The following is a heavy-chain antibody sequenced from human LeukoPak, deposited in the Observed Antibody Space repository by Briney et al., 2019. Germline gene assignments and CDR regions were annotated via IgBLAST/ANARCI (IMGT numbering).Heavy chain of an antibody. CDR2: INHSGST. J-gene: IGHJ4*02. CDR1: GGSFSGYY. CDR3: ARVWYHYYDSTGYSNFDY. D-gene: IGHD3-22*01. V-gene: IGHV4-34*01. Sequence: PSETLSLTCAVYGGSFSGYYWSWIRQPPGKGLEWIGEINHSGSTNYNPSLKSRVTISVDKSKNHFSLNLSSVTAADTAVYYCARVWYHYYDSTGYSNFDYWGQGTLVTVSS.